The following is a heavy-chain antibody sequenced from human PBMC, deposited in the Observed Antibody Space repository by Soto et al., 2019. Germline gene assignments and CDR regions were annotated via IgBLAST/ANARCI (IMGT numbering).Heavy chain of an antibody. CDR2: IKSKTDGGTT. CDR3: TTDLSRGDDYGDYYSWVLQTKNDY. V-gene: IGHV3-15*07. Sequence: GGSLRLSCAASGFTFSNAWMNWVRQAPGKGLEWVGRIKSKTDGGTTDYAAPVKGRFTISRDDSKNTLYLQMNSLKTEDTAVYYCTTDLSRGDDYGDYYSWVLQTKNDYWGQGTLVTVSS. J-gene: IGHJ4*02. D-gene: IGHD4-17*01. CDR1: GFTFSNAW.